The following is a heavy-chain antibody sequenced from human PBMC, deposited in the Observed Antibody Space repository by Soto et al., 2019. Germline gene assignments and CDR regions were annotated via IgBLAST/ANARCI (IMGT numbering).Heavy chain of an antibody. V-gene: IGHV3-15*01. D-gene: IGHD3-3*02. Sequence: GGSLRLSXAASGFTVSNAWMSWVRQAPGKGLEWVGRIKSKTDGGTTDYAAPVKGRFTISRDDSKQTLYLQMNSLKTDDTAVYYCTTRAIYFFDSWGQGTLVTVSS. CDR1: GFTVSNAW. CDR2: IKSKTDGGTT. J-gene: IGHJ4*02. CDR3: TTRAIYFFDS.